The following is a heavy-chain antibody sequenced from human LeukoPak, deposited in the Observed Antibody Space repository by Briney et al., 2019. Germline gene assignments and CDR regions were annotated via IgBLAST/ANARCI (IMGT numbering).Heavy chain of an antibody. Sequence: GGSLRLSCAASGFTFSTYWMSWVRQAPGKGLEWVSSISSSSSYIYYADSVKGRFTISRDNAKNSLYLQMNSLRAEDTAVYYCARGSGYYDSSGYYYQYYFDYWGQGTLVTVSS. CDR3: ARGSGYYDSSGYYYQYYFDY. D-gene: IGHD3-22*01. J-gene: IGHJ4*02. CDR1: GFTFSTYW. V-gene: IGHV3-21*01. CDR2: ISSSSSYI.